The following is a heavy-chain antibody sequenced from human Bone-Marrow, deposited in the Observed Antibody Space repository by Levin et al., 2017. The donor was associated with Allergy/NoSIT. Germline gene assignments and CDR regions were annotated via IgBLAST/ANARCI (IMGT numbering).Heavy chain of an antibody. CDR2: ISNSGST. V-gene: IGHV4-31*03. CDR3: ARGFLEGHFDY. D-gene: IGHD3-3*01. CDR1: AFSLLRCAFY. J-gene: IGHJ4*02. Sequence: LSLPFPFSAFSLLRCAFYWSWIRQHPGTGLEWIGYISNSGSTYYNPSLKSRLTLSLDTSTNHFSLRLTSVTAADTAIYYCARGFLEGHFDYWGQGTLVTVSS.